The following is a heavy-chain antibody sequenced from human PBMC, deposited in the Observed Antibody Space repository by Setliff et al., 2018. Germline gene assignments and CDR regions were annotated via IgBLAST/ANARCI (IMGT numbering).Heavy chain of an antibody. J-gene: IGHJ4*02. V-gene: IGHV1-46*01. CDR1: GYSLTRYY. Sequence: ASVKVSCKASGYSLTRYYMHWVRQAPGQGLEWMGIINPGGGSASYAEKFQGRVTMTKDTSTSTFYMEVNILRSDDTAVYYCARGGMAAANRKGVFEYWGQGTLVTVSS. CDR3: ARGGMAAANRKGVFEY. D-gene: IGHD6-13*01. CDR2: INPGGGSA.